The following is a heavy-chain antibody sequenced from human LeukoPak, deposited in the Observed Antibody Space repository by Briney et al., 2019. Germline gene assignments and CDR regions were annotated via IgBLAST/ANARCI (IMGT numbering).Heavy chain of an antibody. CDR1: GYTFTSYD. D-gene: IGHD6-19*01. CDR3: ARVPAPAYSSGWHEPPWFFDP. V-gene: IGHV1-8*01. Sequence: ASVKVSCKASGYTFTSYDINWVRQATGQGLEWMGWMNPNSGNTGYAQKFQGRVTMTRNTSISTAYMELSSLRSEDTAVYYCARVPAPAYSSGWHEPPWFFDPWGQGTLVTVSS. J-gene: IGHJ5*02. CDR2: MNPNSGNT.